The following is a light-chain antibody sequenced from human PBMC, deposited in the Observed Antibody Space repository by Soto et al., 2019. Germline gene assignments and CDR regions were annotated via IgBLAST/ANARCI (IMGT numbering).Light chain of an antibody. Sequence: DIQMTQSPSTLSASVGDRVTITCRASQSISSWLAWYQQKPGKAPKLLIYKASSFESGVPSRFSGSGSGTEVTLTISSLQPDDFATYYCQQYNSYWTFGQGTKVESK. CDR1: QSISSW. V-gene: IGKV1-5*03. CDR3: QQYNSYWT. J-gene: IGKJ1*01. CDR2: KAS.